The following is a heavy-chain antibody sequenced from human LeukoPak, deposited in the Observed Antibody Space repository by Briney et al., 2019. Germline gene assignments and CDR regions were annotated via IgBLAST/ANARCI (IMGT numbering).Heavy chain of an antibody. CDR3: AKSGTGSGTYTHMDV. CDR2: VSGSGDNT. V-gene: IGHV3-23*01. J-gene: IGHJ6*03. D-gene: IGHD1-26*01. Sequence: GGSLRLSCAASGFTFRTSAMTWVRQAPGKGLEWVSGVSGSGDNTYYAAFVKGRFTISRDNSKSTVYLQISSLRAEDTALYYCAKSGTGSGTYTHMDVWGRGTTVIVSS. CDR1: GFTFRTSA.